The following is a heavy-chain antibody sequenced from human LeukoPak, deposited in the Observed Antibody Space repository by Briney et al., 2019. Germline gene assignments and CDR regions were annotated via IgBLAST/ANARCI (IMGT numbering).Heavy chain of an antibody. CDR3: AKDYGIAGTGGAWLDP. Sequence: GGSLRLSCAASGFTFNSYGMHWVRQAPGQGLDWVAFIRYDGSKKYYADSVTGRFTISRDNSKNTLFLQMNSLRAEDMAVYYCAKDYGIAGTGGAWLDPWGQGTLVTVSS. CDR2: IRYDGSKK. V-gene: IGHV3-30*02. CDR1: GFTFNSYG. D-gene: IGHD1-20*01. J-gene: IGHJ5*02.